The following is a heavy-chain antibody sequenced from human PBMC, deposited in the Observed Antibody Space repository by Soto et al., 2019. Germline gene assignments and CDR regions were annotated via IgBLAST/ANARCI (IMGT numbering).Heavy chain of an antibody. J-gene: IGHJ4*02. Sequence: EVQLGESGGDLIQPGGSLRLSCAASGFTVTNSYMAWVRQAPGKGLEWVSVVYTSGRTYHADSVKGRFTVSRDISTNMFFLQMNKLSAEDMATYYCARAGFERLYFDQWGRGTLVTVSS. CDR1: GFTVTNSY. CDR3: ARAGFERLYFDQ. CDR2: VYTSGRT. D-gene: IGHD1-1*01. V-gene: IGHV3-53*01.